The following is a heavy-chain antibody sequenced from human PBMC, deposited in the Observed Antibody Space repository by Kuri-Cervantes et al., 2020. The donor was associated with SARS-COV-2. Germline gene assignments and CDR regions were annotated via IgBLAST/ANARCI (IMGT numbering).Heavy chain of an antibody. V-gene: IGHV3-48*01. CDR2: IGSSSSII. CDR3: ARVRYYSGHYGMDV. J-gene: IGHJ6*02. Sequence: GGSLRLSCAASGFTFSDYSMNWVRQAPGKGLEWVSYIGSSSSIIYYADSMKGRFTISRDNAKNSLSLQMNSLRAEDTAVYYCARVRYYSGHYGMDVWGQGTTGTVSS. D-gene: IGHD3-10*01. CDR1: GFTFSDYS.